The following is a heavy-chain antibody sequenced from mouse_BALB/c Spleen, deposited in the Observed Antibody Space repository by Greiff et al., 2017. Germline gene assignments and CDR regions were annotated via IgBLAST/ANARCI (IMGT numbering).Heavy chain of an antibody. CDR1: GFSLTSYG. CDR2: IWSGGST. J-gene: IGHJ4*01. V-gene: IGHV2-4-1*01. CDR3: ATPYGSSYPYYYAMDY. Sequence: QVQLKQSGPGLVQPSQSLSITCTVSGFSLTSYGVHWVRQSPGKGLEWLGVIWSGGSTDYNAAFISRLSISKDNSKSQVFFKMNSLQADDTAIYYCATPYGSSYPYYYAMDYWGQGTSVTVSS. D-gene: IGHD1-1*01.